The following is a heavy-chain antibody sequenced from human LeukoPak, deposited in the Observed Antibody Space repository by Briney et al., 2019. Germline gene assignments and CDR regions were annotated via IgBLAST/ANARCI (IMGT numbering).Heavy chain of an antibody. CDR3: ARDSTVTTFRGCVDP. CDR2: INPSGGST. V-gene: IGHV1-46*01. CDR1: GYTFSNYY. D-gene: IGHD4-17*01. Sequence: ASVKVSCKASGYTFSNYYVHWVRQAPGQGLEGMGGINPSGGSTNYAQKFQGRVTMTRDTATSTVYMEMSSLRSEDTAVYYCARDSTVTTFRGCVDPWGQGTLVTVSS. J-gene: IGHJ5*02.